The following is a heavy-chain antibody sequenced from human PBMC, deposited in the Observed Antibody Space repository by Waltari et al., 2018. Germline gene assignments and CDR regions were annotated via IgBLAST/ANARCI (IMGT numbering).Heavy chain of an antibody. V-gene: IGHV1-8*02. J-gene: IGHJ5*02. D-gene: IGHD2-2*01. CDR3: ARGAVPGKGANWFDP. CDR2: VNPNSGNT. CDR1: GYTFTSYE. Sequence: QVRLVQSGAEVKKPGASVKVSCKASGYTFTSYEITWGGQATGQGLEWVGWVNPNSGNTGYAQKFQDRVIMTSDTSMTTVYMELSSLTSDDTAVYYCARGAVPGKGANWFDPWGQGTLVIVSS.